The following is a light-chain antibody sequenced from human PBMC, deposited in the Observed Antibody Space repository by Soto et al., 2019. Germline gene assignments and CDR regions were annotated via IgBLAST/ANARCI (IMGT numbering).Light chain of an antibody. V-gene: IGKV1-39*01. J-gene: IGKJ5*01. CDR1: QTISNY. CDR2: GAS. CDR3: QQTHGVLPT. Sequence: DNQMTXSPSSLXASXGXXXTXXCRASQTISNYLNWYQQKVGEAPKVLIFGASNLKSGAPSRFSGSGYGTDFTLVINNLHADDFATYFCQQTHGVLPTFGQGGRLEI.